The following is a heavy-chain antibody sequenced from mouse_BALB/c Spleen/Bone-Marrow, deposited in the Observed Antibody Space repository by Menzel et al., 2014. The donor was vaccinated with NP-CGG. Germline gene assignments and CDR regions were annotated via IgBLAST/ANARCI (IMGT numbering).Heavy chain of an antibody. CDR1: GFNIKDTY. CDR3: ANNYSRCSLFAY. Sequence: EVQLQQSGAELVQPGASVKLSCTASGFNIKDTYMHWVQQRPEQGLEWIGRIDPANGNTKYDPKFQGKATITADTSSNTAFLQLSSLTSEDTTVYYCANNYSRCSLFAYWGQGTLITVSA. J-gene: IGHJ3*01. D-gene: IGHD1-1*02. CDR2: IDPANGNT. V-gene: IGHV14-3*02.